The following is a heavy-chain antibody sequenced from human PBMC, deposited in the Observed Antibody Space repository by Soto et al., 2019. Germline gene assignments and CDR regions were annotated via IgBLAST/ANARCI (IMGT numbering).Heavy chain of an antibody. J-gene: IGHJ4*02. V-gene: IGHV4-30-4*01. CDR3: ARTRTYYDFWSGSYYFDY. Sequence: SETLSLTCTVSGGSISSGDYYWSWIRQPPGKGLEWIGYIYYSGSTYYNPSLKSRVTISVDTSKNQFSLKLSSVTAADTAVYYCARTRTYYDFWSGSYYFDYWGQGTLVTVSS. D-gene: IGHD3-3*01. CDR1: GGSISSGDYY. CDR2: IYYSGST.